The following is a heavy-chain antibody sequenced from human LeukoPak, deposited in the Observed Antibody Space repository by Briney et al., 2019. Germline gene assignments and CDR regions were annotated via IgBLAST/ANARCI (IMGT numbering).Heavy chain of an antibody. J-gene: IGHJ4*02. CDR1: GFTFSSYW. Sequence: GGSLRLSCAASGFTFSSYWTHWVRQAPGKGLVWVSRIKGDGSNTNYADSVKGRFTISRDNAKNTLYLQMNSLRDEDTAVYYCARELPFDYWGQGTLVTVSS. CDR2: IKGDGSNT. CDR3: ARELPFDY. V-gene: IGHV3-74*01. D-gene: IGHD2-15*01.